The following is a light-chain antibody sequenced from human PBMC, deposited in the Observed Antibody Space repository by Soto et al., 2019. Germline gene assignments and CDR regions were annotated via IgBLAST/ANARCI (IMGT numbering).Light chain of an antibody. Sequence: DIQMTQSPSSLSASVGDRVTISCRASQTITTYLNWYQQKPGKAPKLLIYGASILQSGVPSRFTGSGSGTDFTITSSSLQPDDFATYHCQQSHSTPWTFGQGTKMESK. CDR3: QQSHSTPWT. V-gene: IGKV1-39*01. CDR1: QTITTY. J-gene: IGKJ1*01. CDR2: GAS.